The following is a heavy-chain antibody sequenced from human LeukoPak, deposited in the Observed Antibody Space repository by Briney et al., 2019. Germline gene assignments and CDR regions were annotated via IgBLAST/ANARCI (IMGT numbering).Heavy chain of an antibody. D-gene: IGHD3-16*02. CDR2: ISYDGSNK. V-gene: IGHV3-30-3*01. J-gene: IGHJ4*02. Sequence: GGSLRLSCAASGFTFSSYAMHWVRQAPGKGLEWVAVISYDGSNKYYADSVKGRSTISRDNSKNTLYLQMNSLRAEDTAVYYCAANYVWGSYREDYWGQGTLVTVSS. CDR3: AANYVWGSYREDY. CDR1: GFTFSSYA.